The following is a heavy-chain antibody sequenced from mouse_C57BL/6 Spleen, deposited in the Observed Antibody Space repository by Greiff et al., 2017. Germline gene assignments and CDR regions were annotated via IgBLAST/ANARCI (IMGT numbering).Heavy chain of an antibody. Sequence: VQLQQSGAELARPGASVKLSCKASGYTFTSYGISWVKQRTGQGLEWIGEIYPRSGNTYYNEKFKGKATLTADKSSSNAYMELRSLTSEDSAVYFCARCLYPYYFDYWGQGTTLTVSS. D-gene: IGHD6-1*01. J-gene: IGHJ2*01. CDR3: ARCLYPYYFDY. CDR1: GYTFTSYG. V-gene: IGHV1-81*01. CDR2: IYPRSGNT.